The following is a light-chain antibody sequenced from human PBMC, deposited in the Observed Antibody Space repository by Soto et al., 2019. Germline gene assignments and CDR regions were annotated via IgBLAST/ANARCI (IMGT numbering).Light chain of an antibody. J-gene: IGKJ4*01. Sequence: EIVMTQSPATLSVSPGERATLSCRASQSVSSSYLAWYQQKPGQAPRLLIYNAFNRATGIQDRFSGSGSGTDFTLTIRRLEPEDFAVYYCKQYGSSPGTFGGGTKVDIK. CDR3: KQYGSSPGT. CDR2: NAF. V-gene: IGKV3-20*01. CDR1: QSVSSSY.